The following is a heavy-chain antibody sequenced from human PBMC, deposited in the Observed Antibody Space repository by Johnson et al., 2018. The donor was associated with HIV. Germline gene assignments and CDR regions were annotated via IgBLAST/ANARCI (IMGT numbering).Heavy chain of an antibody. Sequence: QVQLVESGGGLVQPGRSLRLSCAASGFTFSSYAMHWVRQAPGKGLEWVAVISYDGSNKYYADSVKGRLTISRDNSKNTLYLQMNSLRAEDTAVYYCARDRTGGSYPRAFDIWGQGTMVTVSS. CDR3: ARDRTGGSYPRAFDI. J-gene: IGHJ3*02. V-gene: IGHV3-30*04. CDR2: ISYDGSNK. CDR1: GFTFSSYA. D-gene: IGHD1-26*01.